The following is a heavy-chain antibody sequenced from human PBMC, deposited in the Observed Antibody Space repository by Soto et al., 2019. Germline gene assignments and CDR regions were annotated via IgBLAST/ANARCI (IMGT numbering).Heavy chain of an antibody. CDR1: GGTFSSYA. V-gene: IGHV1-69*12. CDR2: IIPIFGTA. D-gene: IGHD2-15*01. J-gene: IGHJ4*02. Sequence: QVQLVQSGAEVKKPGSSVKVSCKASGGTFSSYAISWVRQAPGQGLEWMGGIIPIFGTANYAQKFQGRVKITADESTSTAYMELSSLRSEDTAVYYCARDRPYCSGGSCYPSYFDYWGQGTLVTVSS. CDR3: ARDRPYCSGGSCYPSYFDY.